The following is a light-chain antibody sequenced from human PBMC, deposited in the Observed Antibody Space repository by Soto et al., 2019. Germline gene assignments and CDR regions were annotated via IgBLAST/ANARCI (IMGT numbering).Light chain of an antibody. V-gene: IGLV1-40*01. J-gene: IGLJ1*01. CDR3: QSYDRSLSGSRV. CDR2: DNS. CDR1: SSNIGAGYD. Sequence: QSVLTQPPSVSGAPGQRVTISCTWSSSNIGAGYDVHWYQQLPGTAPKLLIYDNSNRPSGVPDRFSGSKSGTSASLAITGLQAEDEANYSCQSYDRSLSGSRVFGTGTKLTVL.